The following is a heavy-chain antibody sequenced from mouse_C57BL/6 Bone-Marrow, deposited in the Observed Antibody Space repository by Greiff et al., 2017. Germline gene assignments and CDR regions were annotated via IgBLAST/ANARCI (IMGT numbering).Heavy chain of an antibody. CDR2: IYPGDGDT. CDR3: ARTIDYYYAMDD. J-gene: IGHJ4*01. V-gene: IGHV1-82*01. Sequence: VQLQQSGPELVKPGASVKISCKASGYAFSSSWMNWVKQRPGKGLEWIGRIYPGDGDTNYNGKFKGKATLTADKSSSTAYMQLSSLTSEDSAVYFCARTIDYYYAMDDWGQGTSVTVSS. CDR1: GYAFSSSW.